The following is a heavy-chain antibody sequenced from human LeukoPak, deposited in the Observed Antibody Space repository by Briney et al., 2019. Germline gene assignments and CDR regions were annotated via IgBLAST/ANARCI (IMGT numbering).Heavy chain of an antibody. CDR3: ARVMVRGRRGAFDI. J-gene: IGHJ3*02. V-gene: IGHV1-8*01. CDR1: GYTFSSYD. Sequence: ASVKVSCKASGYTFSSYDINWVRQATGQGLEWMGWMNPNSGNTGYAQKFQGRVTMTRNTSISTAYMELSSLRSEDTAVYYCARVMVRGRRGAFDIWGQGTMVTVSS. CDR2: MNPNSGNT. D-gene: IGHD3-10*01.